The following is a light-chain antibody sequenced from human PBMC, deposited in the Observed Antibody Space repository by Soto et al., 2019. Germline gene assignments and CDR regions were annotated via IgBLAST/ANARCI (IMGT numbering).Light chain of an antibody. J-gene: IGKJ1*01. CDR3: QQYGSSPWT. V-gene: IGKV3-20*01. CDR1: QSVSSNY. Sequence: EIVLTQSPGTLSLSPGERATLSCRASQSVSSNYLAWYQQKPGQTPRLLIYSASSRATGIPDRFSGSGSGTDFTLTISRLETEDFAVYYCQQYGSSPWTFGQGTQVEIK. CDR2: SAS.